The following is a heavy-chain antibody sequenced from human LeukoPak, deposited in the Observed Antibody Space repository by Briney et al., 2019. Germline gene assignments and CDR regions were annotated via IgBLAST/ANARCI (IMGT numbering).Heavy chain of an antibody. CDR3: ARDGPYDAFDI. CDR2: INPSGGST. V-gene: IGHV1-46*01. CDR1: GYTFTSYY. J-gene: IGHJ3*02. Sequence: GASVTVSCKASGYTFTSYYMHWVRQAPGQGLEWMGIINPSGGSTSYAQKFQGRVTMTRDMSTSTVYMELSSLRSEDTAVYYCARDGPYDAFDIWGQGTMVTVSS.